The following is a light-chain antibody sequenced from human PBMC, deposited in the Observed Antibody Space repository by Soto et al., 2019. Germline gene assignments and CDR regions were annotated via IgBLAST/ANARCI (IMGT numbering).Light chain of an antibody. Sequence: EIVLTQSPGTLSLSPGERATLSCRASQSVSNSYLAWYQQKPGQAPRLLMYGASNRATGIPDRFSGSGSETDFTLTISRLEPEDFAVYFCQLYGSSRWTFGQGTKVDIK. V-gene: IGKV3-20*01. CDR2: GAS. CDR1: QSVSNSY. CDR3: QLYGSSRWT. J-gene: IGKJ1*01.